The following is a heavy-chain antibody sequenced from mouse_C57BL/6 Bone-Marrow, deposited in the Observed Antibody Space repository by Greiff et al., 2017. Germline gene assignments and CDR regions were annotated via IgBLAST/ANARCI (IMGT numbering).Heavy chain of an antibody. J-gene: IGHJ2*01. V-gene: IGHV6-3*01. D-gene: IGHD2-5*01. CDR3: TKDYSNYFDY. CDR2: IRLKSDNYAT. Sequence: EVKLVESGGGLVQPGGSMKLSCVASGFTFSNYWMNWVRQSPEKGLEWVAQIRLKSDNYATHYAESVKGRFTISRDDSKSSVYLQMNNLRAEDTGIYYCTKDYSNYFDYWGQGTTLTVSS. CDR1: GFTFSNYW.